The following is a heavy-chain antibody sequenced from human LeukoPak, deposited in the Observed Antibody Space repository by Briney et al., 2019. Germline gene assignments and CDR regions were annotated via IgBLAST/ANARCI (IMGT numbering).Heavy chain of an antibody. Sequence: SETLSLTCTVSGGSVSSGSYYWSWVRQPPGKGLEWIGYIYYSGSTNYNPSLKSRVTISVDTSKNQFSLKLSSVTAADTAVYYLARDPLYSSGPPFHDYWGQGTLVTVSS. CDR3: ARDPLYSSGPPFHDY. CDR2: IYYSGST. J-gene: IGHJ4*02. V-gene: IGHV4-61*01. D-gene: IGHD6-19*01. CDR1: GGSVSSGSYY.